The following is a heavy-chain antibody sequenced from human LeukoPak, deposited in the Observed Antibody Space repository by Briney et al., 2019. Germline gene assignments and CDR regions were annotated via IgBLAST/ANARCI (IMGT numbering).Heavy chain of an antibody. Sequence: GGSLGLSCAASGFTFSPVWMHWVRQAPGKGLEWVSSISSSSSYIYYADSVKGRFTISRDNAKNSLYLQMNSLRAEDTAVYYCARALTGTTGFDYWGQGTLVTVSS. D-gene: IGHD1-7*01. CDR2: ISSSSSYI. J-gene: IGHJ4*02. CDR1: GFTFSPVW. CDR3: ARALTGTTGFDY. V-gene: IGHV3-21*01.